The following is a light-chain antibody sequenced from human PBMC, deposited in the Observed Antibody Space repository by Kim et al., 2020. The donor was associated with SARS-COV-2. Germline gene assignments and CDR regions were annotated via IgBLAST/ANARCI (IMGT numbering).Light chain of an antibody. Sequence: SYELTQPPSVSVSPGQTAGITCSGDALPNQYAYWYQQKPGQAPVLVIYKDSERLSGIPERFSGSSSGTTVTLTISGVQAEDEADYYCQSADSSGTYGVFG. CDR3: QSADSSGTYGV. CDR1: ALPNQY. CDR2: KDS. V-gene: IGLV3-25*03. J-gene: IGLJ2*01.